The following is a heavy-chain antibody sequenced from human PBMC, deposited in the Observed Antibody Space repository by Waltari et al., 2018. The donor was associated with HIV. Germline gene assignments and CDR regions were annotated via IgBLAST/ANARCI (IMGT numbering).Heavy chain of an antibody. CDR3: ARVPDRSGYQRYAMDV. J-gene: IGHJ6*02. Sequence: QVQLVQSGAEVKKPGSSVKVSCKASGGTVSRSDTRWVRQAPGQGLEWMGAIIPLFGEANYAQKFQGRLTITADESTSTAYMELSSLRSEDTAVYYCARVPDRSGYQRYAMDVWGQGTTVTVS. V-gene: IGHV1-69*01. CDR1: GGTVSRSD. D-gene: IGHD3-22*01. CDR2: IIPLFGEA.